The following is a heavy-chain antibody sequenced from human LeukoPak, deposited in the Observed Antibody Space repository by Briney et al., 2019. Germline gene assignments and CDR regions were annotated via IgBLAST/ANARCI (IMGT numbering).Heavy chain of an antibody. Sequence: GGSLRLSCAASGFTFSSYGMHWVRQAPGKGLEWVAVISYDGSNKYHGDSVKGRFTISRDNSKNTLYLQMNSLRAEDTAVYYCAKDRRVYDILTPFDYWGQGTLVTVSS. CDR2: ISYDGSNK. CDR1: GFTFSSYG. D-gene: IGHD3-9*01. CDR3: AKDRRVYDILTPFDY. V-gene: IGHV3-30*18. J-gene: IGHJ4*02.